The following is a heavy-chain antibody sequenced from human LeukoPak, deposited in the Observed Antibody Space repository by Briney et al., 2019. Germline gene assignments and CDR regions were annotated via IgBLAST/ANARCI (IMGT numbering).Heavy chain of an antibody. V-gene: IGHV3-23*01. CDR2: ISESGSST. D-gene: IGHD3-10*01. J-gene: IGHJ4*02. Sequence: PGGSLRLSCAASGFTFSSYAMNWVRQAPGKGLEWVSSISESGSSTHYADSVKGRFTISRDNSKNTLYLQMNSLRAEDTAVYYCARSYMSGYLDFWGQGTLVTVSS. CDR1: GFTFSSYA. CDR3: ARSYMSGYLDF.